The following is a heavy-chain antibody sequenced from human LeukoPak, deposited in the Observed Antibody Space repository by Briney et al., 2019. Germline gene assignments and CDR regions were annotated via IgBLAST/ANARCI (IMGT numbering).Heavy chain of an antibody. CDR2: IVVGSGNT. V-gene: IGHV1-58*02. J-gene: IGHJ4*02. Sequence: ASVKVSCKASGGTFSSYAISWVRQAPGQRLEWIGWIVVGSGNTNYAQKFQERVTITRDMSTSTAYMELSSLRSEDTAVYYCAADFTGSGSPDYWGQGTLVTVSS. D-gene: IGHD3-10*01. CDR3: AADFTGSGSPDY. CDR1: GGTFSSYA.